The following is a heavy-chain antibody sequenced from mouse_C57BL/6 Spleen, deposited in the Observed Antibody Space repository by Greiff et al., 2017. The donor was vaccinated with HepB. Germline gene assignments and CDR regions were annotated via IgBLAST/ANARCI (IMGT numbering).Heavy chain of an antibody. J-gene: IGHJ1*03. CDR1: GFNIKDDY. V-gene: IGHV14-4*01. CDR3: TTSYDYDDWYFDV. CDR2: IDPENGDT. D-gene: IGHD2-4*01. Sequence: EVQRVESGAELVRPGASVKLSCTASGFNIKDDYMHWVKQRPEQGLEWIGWIDPENGDTEYASKFQGKATITADTSSNTAYLQLSSLTSEDTAVYYCTTSYDYDDWYFDVWGTGTTVTVSS.